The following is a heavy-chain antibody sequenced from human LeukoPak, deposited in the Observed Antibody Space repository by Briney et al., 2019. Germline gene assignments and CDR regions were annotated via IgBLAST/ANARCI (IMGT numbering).Heavy chain of an antibody. V-gene: IGHV4-34*01. CDR3: ARGNPDYFDY. J-gene: IGHJ4*02. CDR2: INHSGST. CDR1: GGSFSGYY. Sequence: SETLSLTCAVYGGSFSGYYWSWIRQPPGKGPEWIGEINHSGSTNYNPSLKSRVTISVDTSKNQFSLKLSSVTAADTAVYYCARGNPDYFDYWGQGTLVTVSS.